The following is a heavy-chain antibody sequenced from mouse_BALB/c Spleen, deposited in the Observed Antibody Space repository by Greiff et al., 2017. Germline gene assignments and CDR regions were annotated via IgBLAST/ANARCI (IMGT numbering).Heavy chain of an antibody. CDR3: ASNYYGSSYNFDV. CDR2: IWAGGST. J-gene: IGHJ1*01. Sequence: QVHVKQSGPGLVAPSQSLSITCTVSGFSLTSYGVHWVRQPPGKGLEWLGVIWAGGSTNYNSALMSRLSISKDNSKSQVFLKMNSLQTDDTAMYYCASNYYGSSYNFDVWGAGTTVTVSS. V-gene: IGHV2-9*02. CDR1: GFSLTSYG. D-gene: IGHD1-1*01.